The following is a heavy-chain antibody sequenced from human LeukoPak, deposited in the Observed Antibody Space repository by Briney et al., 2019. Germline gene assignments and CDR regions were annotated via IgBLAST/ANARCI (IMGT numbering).Heavy chain of an antibody. D-gene: IGHD6-19*01. V-gene: IGHV3-30*03. Sequence: GGSLRLSCAASGLSFSSYGLHRVRQAPGKGLEWVAVISYDGTNKYYADSVRGRFTISRDNAKNSLYLQMNSLRAEDTAVYYCARFETVAAKPFEYWGQGTLVTVSS. CDR1: GLSFSSYG. CDR2: ISYDGTNK. CDR3: ARFETVAAKPFEY. J-gene: IGHJ4*02.